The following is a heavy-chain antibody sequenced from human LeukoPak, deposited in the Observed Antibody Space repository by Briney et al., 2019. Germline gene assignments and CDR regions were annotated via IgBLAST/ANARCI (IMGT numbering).Heavy chain of an antibody. CDR1: GFTFSSSTFGSYT. J-gene: IGHJ4*02. CDR2: ISSTGTYI. V-gene: IGHV3-21*01. CDR3: ARDLDYNTGFDY. D-gene: IGHD4-11*01. Sequence: PGGSLRLSCATSGFTFSSSTFGSYTMNWVRQAPGKGPEWVSSISSTGTYIYYTDSVKGRFTISRDIANSLLYLQMNSLRADDTAVYYCARDLDYNTGFDYWGQGTLVTVSS.